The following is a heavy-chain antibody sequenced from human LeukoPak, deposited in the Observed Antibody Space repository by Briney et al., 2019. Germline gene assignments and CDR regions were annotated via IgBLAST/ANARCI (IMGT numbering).Heavy chain of an antibody. CDR2: SKQDGSEK. D-gene: IGHD6-13*01. CDR1: GVSVSGYW. Sequence: GGSLRLSCAVSGVSVSGYWMTWVRQAPGKGLEWVANSKQDGSEKNYVDSVKGRFTISRDNAENSLFLRMNSLRVEDTAVYYCARERQGGIAAAGTRIEGDYWGQGTLVAVSS. V-gene: IGHV3-7*01. J-gene: IGHJ4*02. CDR3: ARERQGGIAAAGTRIEGDY.